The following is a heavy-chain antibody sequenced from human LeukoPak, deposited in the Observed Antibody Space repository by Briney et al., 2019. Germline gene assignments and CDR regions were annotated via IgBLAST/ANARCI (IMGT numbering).Heavy chain of an antibody. D-gene: IGHD3-9*01. CDR3: ARDLYDILTGYYNGYYYYGMDV. V-gene: IGHV1-46*01. J-gene: IGHJ6*02. Sequence: ASVKVSCKASGYTFTSYYMHWVRQAPGQGLEWMGIINPSGGSRSYAQKFQGRVTMTRDTSTSTVYMELSSLRSEDTAVYYCARDLYDILTGYYNGYYYYGMDVWGQGTTVTVSS. CDR2: INPSGGSR. CDR1: GYTFTSYY.